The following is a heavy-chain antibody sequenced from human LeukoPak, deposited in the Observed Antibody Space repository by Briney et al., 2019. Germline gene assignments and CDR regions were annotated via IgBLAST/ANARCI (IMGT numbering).Heavy chain of an antibody. CDR2: IYYSGST. CDR1: GGSISSGGYY. D-gene: IGHD3-3*01. CDR3: ARQGINYDFWSGYVGYFDY. Sequence: SETLSLTCTVSGGSISSGGYYWSWIRQHPGKGLEWIGYIYYSGSTYYNPSLKSRVTISVDTSKNQFSLKLSSVTAADTAVYYCARQGINYDFWSGYVGYFDYWGQGTLVTVSS. J-gene: IGHJ4*02. V-gene: IGHV4-31*03.